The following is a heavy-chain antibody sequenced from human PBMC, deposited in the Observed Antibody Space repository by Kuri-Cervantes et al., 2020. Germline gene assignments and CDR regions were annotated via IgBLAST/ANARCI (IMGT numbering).Heavy chain of an antibody. J-gene: IGHJ5*02. CDR1: GFTFSDYY. D-gene: IGHD6-13*01. Sequence: GGSLRLSCAASGFTFSDYYMSWIRQAPGKGLEWVSYISSSGSTIYYADSVKGRFTISRDNSKNTLYLQMNSLRAEDTAVYYCARELHSSSWGQLDPWGQGTLVTVSS. CDR2: ISSSGSTI. V-gene: IGHV3-11*04. CDR3: ARELHSSSWGQLDP.